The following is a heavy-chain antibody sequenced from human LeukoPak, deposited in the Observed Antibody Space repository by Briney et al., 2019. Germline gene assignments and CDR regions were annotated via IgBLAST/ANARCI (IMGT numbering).Heavy chain of an antibody. V-gene: IGHV4-61*01. D-gene: IGHD1-26*01. CDR3: ASGSYFFDY. CDR2: IYYSGST. J-gene: IGHJ4*02. Sequence: SETLSLTCTVSGGSISSRSYYWGWIRQPPGKGLEWIGYIYYSGSTNYNPSLKSRVTISVDTSKNQFSLKLSSVTAADTAVYYCASGSYFFDYWGQGTLVTVSS. CDR1: GGSISSRSYY.